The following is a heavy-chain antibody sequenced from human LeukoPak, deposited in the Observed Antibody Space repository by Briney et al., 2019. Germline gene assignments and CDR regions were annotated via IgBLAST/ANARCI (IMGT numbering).Heavy chain of an antibody. CDR3: VGDGRDGYDRYFQY. CDR2: ISGNGGST. V-gene: IGHV3-64D*06. D-gene: IGHD5-24*01. CDR1: TFSFSTYV. Sequence: PGGSLRLSCSASTFSFSTYVIHWVRQVPGKGLEYLSVISGNGGSTDYADFVKGRFIASRDNSKKTVYLQMSRLKGEDTAVYYCVGDGRDGYDRYFQYWGQGTLVTVSS. J-gene: IGHJ1*01.